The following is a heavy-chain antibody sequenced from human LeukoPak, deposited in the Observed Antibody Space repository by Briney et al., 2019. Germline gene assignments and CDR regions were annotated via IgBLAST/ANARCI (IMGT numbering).Heavy chain of an antibody. V-gene: IGHV1-46*01. J-gene: IGHJ4*02. Sequence: ASVNVSCKASGYTFTSYYMHWVRQAPGQGLEWMGIINPSGGSTSYAQKFQGRVTMTRDTSTSTVYMDLSSLRSEDTAVYYCGRATLSDYYFNYWGQGTLVTVSS. CDR3: GRATLSDYYFNY. CDR1: GYTFTSYY. CDR2: INPSGGST.